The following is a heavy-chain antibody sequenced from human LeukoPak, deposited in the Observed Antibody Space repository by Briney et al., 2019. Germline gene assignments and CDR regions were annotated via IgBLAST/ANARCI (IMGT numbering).Heavy chain of an antibody. CDR3: AKPGVGEASNYYDSSGYSTTHFDY. CDR2: ISYDGSNK. J-gene: IGHJ4*02. CDR1: GFTFSSYA. V-gene: IGHV3-30*04. D-gene: IGHD3-22*01. Sequence: GGSLRLSCAASGFTFSSYAMHWVRQAPGKGLEWVAVISYDGSNKYYADSVKGRFTISRDNSKNTLYLQMNSLRAEDTAVYYCAKPGVGEASNYYDSSGYSTTHFDYWGQGTLVTVSS.